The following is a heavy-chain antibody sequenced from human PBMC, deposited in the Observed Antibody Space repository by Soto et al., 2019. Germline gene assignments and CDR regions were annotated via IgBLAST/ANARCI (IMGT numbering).Heavy chain of an antibody. Sequence: QVQLQESGPGLVKPSQTLSLTCTVSGGSISSGGYYWNWIRQHPGKGLEWMGYIYYSGTTYYNPSLESRVTRSVDTSKNQFSLKLSSVTAADTAVYYCAASCVGCGGFNYYGMDVWGQGTTVTVSS. V-gene: IGHV4-31*03. CDR1: GGSISSGGYY. D-gene: IGHD2-21*01. CDR3: AASCVGCGGFNYYGMDV. CDR2: IYYSGTT. J-gene: IGHJ6*02.